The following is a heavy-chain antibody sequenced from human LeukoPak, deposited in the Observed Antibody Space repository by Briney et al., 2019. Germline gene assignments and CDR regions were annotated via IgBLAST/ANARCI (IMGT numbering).Heavy chain of an antibody. CDR2: IKQDGSEK. J-gene: IGHJ4*02. Sequence: GGSLRLSCITSGLTFGDFAMSWFRRAPGKGLEWVANIKQDGSEKNYVDSVKGRFTISRDNAKNSLYLQMNNLRVEDTAMYYCAGGTGFIIKDWGQGTLVTVSS. CDR3: AGGTGFIIKD. CDR1: GLTFGDFA. D-gene: IGHD3-9*01. V-gene: IGHV3-7*03.